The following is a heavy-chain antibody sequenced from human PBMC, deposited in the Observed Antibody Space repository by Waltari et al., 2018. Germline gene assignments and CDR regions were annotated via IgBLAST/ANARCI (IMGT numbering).Heavy chain of an antibody. CDR1: GGSISSGSYY. Sequence: QVQLQESGPGLVKPSQTLSLTCTVSGGSISSGSYYWSWIRQPAGKGLEWIGRIYTSGGTNYNPSLKSRVTISVDTSKNQFSLKLSSVTAADTAVYYCARGRWRDILTGFGANWFDPWGQGTLVTVSS. J-gene: IGHJ5*02. D-gene: IGHD3-9*01. V-gene: IGHV4-61*02. CDR2: IYTSGGT. CDR3: ARGRWRDILTGFGANWFDP.